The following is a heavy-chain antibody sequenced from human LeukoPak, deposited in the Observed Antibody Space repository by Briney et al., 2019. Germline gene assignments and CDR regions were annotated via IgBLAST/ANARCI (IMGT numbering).Heavy chain of an antibody. J-gene: IGHJ4*02. Sequence: SQNLSLTCAISGDTVSGNTVSWHWIRQSPSRGLEWLGRTYYRSKWGSDYAVSVKSRMTINTDTSKNQFSLQLNSVTPEDTAVYYCARGRSWPLDYWGQGTLVTVSS. CDR1: GDTVSGNTVS. CDR2: TYYRSKWGS. D-gene: IGHD6-13*01. V-gene: IGHV6-1*01. CDR3: ARGRSWPLDY.